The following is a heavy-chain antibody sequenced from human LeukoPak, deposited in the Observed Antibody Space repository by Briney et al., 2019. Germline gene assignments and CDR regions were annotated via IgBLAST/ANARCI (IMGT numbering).Heavy chain of an antibody. CDR1: GGTFSSYA. CDR3: ARTPRTIHNYDSSGYYPY. J-gene: IGHJ4*02. D-gene: IGHD3-22*01. CDR2: IIPIFGTA. Sequence: GASVKVSCKASGGTFSSYAISWVRQAPGQGLEWMGGIIPIFGTANYAQKFQGRVTITTDESTSTAYMELSSLRSEDTAVYYCARTPRTIHNYDSSGYYPYWGQGTLVTVSS. V-gene: IGHV1-69*05.